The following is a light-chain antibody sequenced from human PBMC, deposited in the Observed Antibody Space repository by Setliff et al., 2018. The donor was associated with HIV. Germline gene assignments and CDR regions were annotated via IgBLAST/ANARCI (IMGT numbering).Light chain of an antibody. Sequence: QSALTQPASVSGSPGQSITISCTGTSGDVGTYGLVSWYQQHPTKPPKLIIYEVHKRPSGISNRFSGSKSGTTASLTISGLQAEDEADYYCCSYASTIDNTWVFGGGTK. CDR3: CSYASTIDNTWV. CDR2: EVH. V-gene: IGLV2-23*02. CDR1: SGDVGTYGL. J-gene: IGLJ3*02.